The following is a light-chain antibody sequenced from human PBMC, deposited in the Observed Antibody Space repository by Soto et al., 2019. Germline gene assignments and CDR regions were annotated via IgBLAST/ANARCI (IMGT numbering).Light chain of an antibody. J-gene: IGKJ4*01. CDR3: HQYDMWPPLI. V-gene: IGKV3-15*01. CDR1: QSVRSN. Sequence: EIVMTQSPATVSASPGESATLSCRASQSVRSNLAWYQQKPGQAPRLLIYGASTRATGVPARLSGSGSGTEFTLTISSLQSEDFAVYYCHQYDMWPPLIFGGGTKVEIK. CDR2: GAS.